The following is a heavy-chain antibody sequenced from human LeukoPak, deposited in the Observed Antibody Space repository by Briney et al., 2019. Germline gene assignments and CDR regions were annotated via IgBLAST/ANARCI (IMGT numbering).Heavy chain of an antibody. CDR2: IYYSGST. Sequence: GSLRLSCAASGFTFSSLAMSWIRQPPGKGLEWIGYIYYSGSTNYNPSLKSRVTISVDTSKNQFSLKLSSVTAADTAVYYCAREVAYSSGWYLDYWGQGTLVTVSS. CDR1: GFTFSSLA. V-gene: IGHV4-59*11. J-gene: IGHJ4*02. D-gene: IGHD6-19*01. CDR3: AREVAYSSGWYLDY.